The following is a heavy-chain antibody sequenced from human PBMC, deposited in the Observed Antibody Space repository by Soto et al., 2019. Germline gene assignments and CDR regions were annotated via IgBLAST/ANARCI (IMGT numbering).Heavy chain of an antibody. CDR3: ARVALPGYYDSSGSYYFDY. V-gene: IGHV4-30-4*01. Sequence: KPSETLSLTCTVSGGSISSGDYYWSWIRQPPGKGLEWIGYIYYSGSTYYNPSLKSRVTISVDTSKNQFSLKLSSVTAADTAVYYCARVALPGYYDSSGSYYFDYWGQGTLVTVSS. J-gene: IGHJ4*02. CDR2: IYYSGST. CDR1: GGSISSGDYY. D-gene: IGHD3-22*01.